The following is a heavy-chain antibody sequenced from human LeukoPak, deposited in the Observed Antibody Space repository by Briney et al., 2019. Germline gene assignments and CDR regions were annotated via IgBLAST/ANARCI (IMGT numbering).Heavy chain of an antibody. D-gene: IGHD3-9*01. CDR2: INPNSGGT. J-gene: IGHJ4*02. Sequence: ASVKVSCKASGYTFTGYYMHWVRQAPGQGLEWMGWINPNSGGTNYAQKFQGRVTMTRDTSISTAYMELSRLRSDDTAVYYCARYASLTYYDILTGVGGLDYWGQGTLVTVSS. CDR1: GYTFTGYY. V-gene: IGHV1-2*02. CDR3: ARYASLTYYDILTGVGGLDY.